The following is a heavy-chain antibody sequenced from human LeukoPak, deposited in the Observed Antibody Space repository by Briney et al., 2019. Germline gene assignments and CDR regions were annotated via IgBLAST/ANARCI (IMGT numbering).Heavy chain of an antibody. D-gene: IGHD3-16*01. Sequence: SQTLSLTCTVSGASISSGTYSWSWIRQPPGEGLEWIGYIYHTGSTYYNPSLKSRVTISVDTSKNQFPLKLSSVTAADTAVYYCARGDTFDYWGQGTLVTVSS. J-gene: IGHJ4*02. CDR2: IYHTGST. V-gene: IGHV4-30-2*05. CDR3: ARGDTFDY. CDR1: GASISSGTYS.